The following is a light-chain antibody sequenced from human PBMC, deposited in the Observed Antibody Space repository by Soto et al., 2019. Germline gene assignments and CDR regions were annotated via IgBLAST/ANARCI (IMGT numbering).Light chain of an antibody. CDR1: QSVSSSY. Sequence: EIVLPQSPGTLSLSPRERATISCRASQSVSSSYLAWNQQKPGQAPRLLIYGASSRATGIPDRFSGSGSGTDFTLTISRLEPEDFAVYYCQQYGSSPPQTFGQGTKVDIK. CDR3: QQYGSSPPQT. CDR2: GAS. V-gene: IGKV3-20*01. J-gene: IGKJ1*01.